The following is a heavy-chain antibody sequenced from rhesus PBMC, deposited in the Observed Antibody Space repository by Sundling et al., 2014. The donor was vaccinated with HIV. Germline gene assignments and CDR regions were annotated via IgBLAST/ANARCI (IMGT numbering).Heavy chain of an antibody. D-gene: IGHD3-28*01. Sequence: QVQLQESGPGLVKPSETLSLTCTVSAASISSYWWSWIRQPPGKGLEWIGFISGTTGNTDYNPSLKTRVSISIDTSKNQFSLNLSSVTAADTAVYYCARGSYYSHSDYTQGGYFEFWGQGALITVSS. CDR3: ARGSYYSHSDYTQGGYFEF. CDR1: AASISSYW. J-gene: IGHJ1*01. V-gene: IGHV4-80*01. CDR2: ISGTTGNT.